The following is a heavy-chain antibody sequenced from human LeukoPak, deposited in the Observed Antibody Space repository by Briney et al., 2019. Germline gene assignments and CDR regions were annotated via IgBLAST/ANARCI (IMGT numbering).Heavy chain of an antibody. CDR3: ARHPPGYGDLESTFDI. D-gene: IGHD4-17*01. CDR1: GGSISSYY. J-gene: IGHJ3*02. Sequence: SETLSLTCTVSGGSISSYYWSWIRQPPGKGLEWIGYIFYSGSTFYNPSLKSRVTISADTSKNELSLKVSSLTAADTAVYYCARHPPGYGDLESTFDIWGQGTMVTVSS. V-gene: IGHV4-59*08. CDR2: IFYSGST.